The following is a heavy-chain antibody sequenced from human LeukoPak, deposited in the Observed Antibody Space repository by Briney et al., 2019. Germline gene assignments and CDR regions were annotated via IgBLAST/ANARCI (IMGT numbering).Heavy chain of an antibody. CDR2: IYQSGST. CDR3: ARIFYGSGSYSGGFDP. V-gene: IGHV4-4*02. CDR1: GFTFSNAW. Sequence: GSLRLSCAASGFTFSNAWMSWVRQAPGKGLEWVGYIYQSGSTYYNPSLKSRVTISVDRSKNQFSLKLSSVTAADTAVYYCARIFYGSGSYSGGFDPWGQGTLVTVSS. J-gene: IGHJ5*02. D-gene: IGHD3-10*01.